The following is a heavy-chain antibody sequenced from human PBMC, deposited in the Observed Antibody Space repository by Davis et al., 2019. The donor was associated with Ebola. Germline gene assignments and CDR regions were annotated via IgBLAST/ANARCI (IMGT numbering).Heavy chain of an antibody. Sequence: GESLKISCAASGFTFSSYAMGWVRQAPRKGLEWVSTLSNGGGTTFYADSVKGRFTISRDNAKNSLYLQMNSLRTEDTAVYYCARRADYWGQGTLVTVSS. CDR1: GFTFSSYA. V-gene: IGHV3-23*01. J-gene: IGHJ4*02. CDR2: LSNGGGTT. CDR3: ARRADY.